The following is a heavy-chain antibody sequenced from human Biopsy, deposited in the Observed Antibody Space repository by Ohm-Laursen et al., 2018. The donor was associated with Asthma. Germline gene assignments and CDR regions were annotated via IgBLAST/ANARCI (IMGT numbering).Heavy chain of an antibody. CDR3: ARTYFDFLTGQVHDAFAM. J-gene: IGHJ3*02. V-gene: IGHV1-3*01. CDR1: GYTFINYA. Sequence: SEKASCKASGYTFINYAIHWVRQAPGHSLEWMGWINAANGNTKYSQKFQGRLTISRDTSASTAYMDLSSLRSEDTAVYYCARTYFDFLTGQVHDAFAMWGQGTMVTVSS. CDR2: INAANGNT. D-gene: IGHD3-9*01.